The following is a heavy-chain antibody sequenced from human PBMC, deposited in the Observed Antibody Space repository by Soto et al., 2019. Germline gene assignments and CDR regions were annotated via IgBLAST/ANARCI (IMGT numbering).Heavy chain of an antibody. Sequence: GGSLRLSCAASGFTFSNYWMDWVRQVPGKGLMWVSRINSDGSSTVYADSVKGRFTISRDNAKSTLYLQMNSLTAEDTVVYYCARNPAPSGWYDYWGQGALVTVPQ. CDR2: INSDGSST. J-gene: IGHJ4*02. CDR3: ARNPAPSGWYDY. CDR1: GFTFSNYW. D-gene: IGHD6-19*01. V-gene: IGHV3-74*01.